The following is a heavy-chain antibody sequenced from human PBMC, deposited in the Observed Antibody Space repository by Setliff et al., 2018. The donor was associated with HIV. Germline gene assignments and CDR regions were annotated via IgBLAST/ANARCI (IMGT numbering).Heavy chain of an antibody. D-gene: IGHD3-10*01. CDR2: IYSAGNT. CDR3: ARDRDGVGNDYMDV. Sequence: PGGSLRLSCAASGFTFSDYYMSWIRQAPGKGLEWVSVIYSAGNTYYADSVKGRFIISRDNSKNTLYLQMNSLRTEDTAVYYCARDRDGVGNDYMDVWGKGTTVTVSS. CDR1: GFTFSDYY. J-gene: IGHJ6*03. V-gene: IGHV3-66*02.